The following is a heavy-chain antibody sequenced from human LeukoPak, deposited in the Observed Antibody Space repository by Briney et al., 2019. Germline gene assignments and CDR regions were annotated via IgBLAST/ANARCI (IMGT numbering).Heavy chain of an antibody. CDR2: ISSNGGST. V-gene: IGHV3-64*01. CDR3: ARGGGYCSGGGCYGIDY. Sequence: GGSLRLSCAASGFTFSSYLMHWVRLAPGKGLEYVSGISSNGGSTHYANSVKGRFTISRDNSKNTLYLQMGSLRAEDMAVYYCARGGGYCSGGGCYGIDYWGQGTLVTVSS. D-gene: IGHD2-15*01. J-gene: IGHJ4*02. CDR1: GFTFSSYL.